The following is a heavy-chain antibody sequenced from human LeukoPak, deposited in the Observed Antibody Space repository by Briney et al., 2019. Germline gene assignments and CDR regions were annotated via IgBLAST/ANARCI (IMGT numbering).Heavy chain of an antibody. CDR3: AREVYIFDY. CDR1: GFTFSSYE. V-gene: IGHV3-48*03. CDR2: ISSSGNTI. J-gene: IGHJ4*02. D-gene: IGHD5/OR15-5a*01. Sequence: GGSLRLSCAASGFTFSSYEMNWVRQAPGKGLEWVSYISSSGNTIYYADSVKGRFTISRDNAKNSLYLQMNSLRAEDTAVYYCAREVYIFDYWGQGTLVTVSS.